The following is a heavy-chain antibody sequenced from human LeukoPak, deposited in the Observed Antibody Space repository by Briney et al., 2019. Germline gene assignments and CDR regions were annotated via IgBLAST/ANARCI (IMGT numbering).Heavy chain of an antibody. CDR2: IIPIFGTA. CDR1: GGTFSSYA. CDR3: ARDPDLGPPNYYMDV. Sequence: ASVKVSCKASGGTFSSYAISWVRQAPGQGLERMGGIIPIFGTANYAQKFQGRVTITADESTSTAYMELSSLRSEDTAVYYCARDPDLGPPNYYMDVWGKGTTVTVSS. V-gene: IGHV1-69*13. D-gene: IGHD1-14*01. J-gene: IGHJ6*03.